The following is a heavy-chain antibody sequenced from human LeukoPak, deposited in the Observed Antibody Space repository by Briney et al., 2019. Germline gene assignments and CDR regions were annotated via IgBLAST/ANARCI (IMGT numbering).Heavy chain of an antibody. CDR1: GASISDTHW. V-gene: IGHV4-4*02. J-gene: IGHJ4*02. Sequence: SETLSLTCAVSGASISDTHWWSWVRQPPGKGLEWIGEIYKSGSPNYNPSLRSRVAISEDKFKNQFLLKLTSVTAADTAVYYCARDPHTSNQPDYGGQGTLVTVSS. CDR3: ARDPHTSNQPDY. CDR2: IYKSGSP. D-gene: IGHD2-2*01.